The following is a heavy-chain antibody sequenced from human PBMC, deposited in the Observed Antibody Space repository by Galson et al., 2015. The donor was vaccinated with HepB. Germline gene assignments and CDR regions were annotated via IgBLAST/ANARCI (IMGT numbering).Heavy chain of an antibody. CDR3: ATSIYYYDSSGYSNAYDT. D-gene: IGHD3-22*01. CDR1: GFTFKNYV. V-gene: IGHV3-23*01. CDR2: ISGSGGST. J-gene: IGHJ3*02. Sequence: SLRLSCAASGFTFKNYVMTWVRQAPGKGLEWVSSISGSGGSTYYADSVKGRFTISRDNSNNTLYLQMNSLRAEDTAVFYCATSIYYYDSSGYSNAYDTWGQGTMVTVSS.